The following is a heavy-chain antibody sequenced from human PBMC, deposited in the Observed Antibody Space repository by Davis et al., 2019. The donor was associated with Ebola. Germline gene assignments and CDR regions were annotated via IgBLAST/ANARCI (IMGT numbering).Heavy chain of an antibody. J-gene: IGHJ5*02. CDR2: ISGSGGST. D-gene: IGHD2-2*01. Sequence: GESLKISCAASGFTFSSYAMSWVRQAPGKGLEWVSAISGSGGSTYYADSVKGRFTISRDNSKNTLYLQMNSLRAEDTAVYYCAITEGYCSSTSCYFSWGVNGGWFDPWGQGTLVTVSS. V-gene: IGHV3-23*01. CDR1: GFTFSSYA. CDR3: AITEGYCSSTSCYFSWGVNGGWFDP.